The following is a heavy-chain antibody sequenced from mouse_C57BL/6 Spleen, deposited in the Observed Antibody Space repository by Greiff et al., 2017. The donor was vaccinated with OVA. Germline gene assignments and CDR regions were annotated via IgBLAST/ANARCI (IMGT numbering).Heavy chain of an antibody. V-gene: IGHV1-39*01. J-gene: IGHJ4*01. CDR1: GYSFTDYN. D-gene: IGHD2-3*01. Sequence: VQLKESGPELVKPGASVKISCKASGYSFTDYNMNWVKQSNGKSLEWIGVINPNYGTTSYNQKFKGKATLTVDQSSSTAYMQLNSLTSEDSAVYYCARGLYDGYVRAMDYWGQGTSVTVSS. CDR3: ARGLYDGYVRAMDY. CDR2: INPNYGTT.